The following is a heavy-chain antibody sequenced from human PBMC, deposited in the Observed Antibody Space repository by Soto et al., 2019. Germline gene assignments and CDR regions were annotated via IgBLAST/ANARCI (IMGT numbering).Heavy chain of an antibody. J-gene: IGHJ4*02. Sequence: GSLRLSCAASGFTFSSYAMHWVRQAPGKGLEWVAVISSDGSNNYYADSVKGRCTISRENSKNTLYLQMNSLRAEDTAVYYCARILRYFDSPDYGGQGTLVTVSS. CDR3: ARILRYFDSPDY. D-gene: IGHD3-9*01. V-gene: IGHV3-30-3*01. CDR2: ISSDGSNN. CDR1: GFTFSSYA.